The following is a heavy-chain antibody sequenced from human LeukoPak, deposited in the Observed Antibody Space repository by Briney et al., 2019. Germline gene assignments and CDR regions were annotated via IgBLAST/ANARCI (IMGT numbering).Heavy chain of an antibody. J-gene: IGHJ4*02. V-gene: IGHV3-30-3*01. CDR1: GFTFSSYA. CDR3: ARDRRRYFDY. CDR2: ISYDGSNK. Sequence: GRSLRLPCAASGFTFSSYAMHWVRQAPGKGLEWVAVISYDGSNKYCADSVKGRFTISRDNSKNTLYLQMNSLRAEDTAVYYCARDRRRYFDYWGQGTLVTVSS.